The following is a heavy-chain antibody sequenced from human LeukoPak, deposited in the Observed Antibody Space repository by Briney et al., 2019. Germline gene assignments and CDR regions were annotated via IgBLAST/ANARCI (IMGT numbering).Heavy chain of an antibody. D-gene: IGHD6-19*01. V-gene: IGHV4-59*08. CDR3: ARHEPYRVPVAGTYYSYPMDV. Sequence: SETLPLTCSVSGGSISSYYWSWIRQPPGKGLEWIAYIHYSGSTNYNPSLKSRLTISVDTSKNQFSLKLTSVTAADTAVYYCARHEPYRVPVAGTYYSYPMDVWGQGTTVTVSS. CDR2: IHYSGST. CDR1: GGSISSYY. J-gene: IGHJ6*02.